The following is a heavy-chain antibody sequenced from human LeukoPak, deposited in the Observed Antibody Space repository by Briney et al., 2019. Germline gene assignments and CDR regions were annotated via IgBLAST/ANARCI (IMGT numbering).Heavy chain of an antibody. D-gene: IGHD2-15*01. CDR2: IYPGDSDT. CDR1: GYNFPTYW. J-gene: IGHJ4*02. Sequence: KPGESLKISCKGSGYNFPTYWIGWVRQMPGKGLEWMGSIYPGDSDTRYSPSFQGQVTISADKSTSTAYLQWSSLKASDTAMYYCARRYCSGGSCYFVDYWGQGTLVTVSS. V-gene: IGHV5-51*01. CDR3: ARRYCSGGSCYFVDY.